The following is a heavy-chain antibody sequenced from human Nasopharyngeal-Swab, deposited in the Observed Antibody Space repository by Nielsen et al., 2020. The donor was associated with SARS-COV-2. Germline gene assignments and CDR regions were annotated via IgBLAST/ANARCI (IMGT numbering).Heavy chain of an antibody. CDR2: IGWSGGSI. CDR3: AKDRGGSAWALDY. D-gene: IGHD6-19*01. CDR1: GFSFGDYT. J-gene: IGHJ4*02. Sequence: GESLKISCAASGFSFGDYTMHWVRQAPGKGLECVALIGWSGGSIFYADSVKGRFTISRDNSKNSRYLEMNSLTTEDTAFYYCAKDRGGSAWALDYWGQGTLVTVSS. V-gene: IGHV3-43*01.